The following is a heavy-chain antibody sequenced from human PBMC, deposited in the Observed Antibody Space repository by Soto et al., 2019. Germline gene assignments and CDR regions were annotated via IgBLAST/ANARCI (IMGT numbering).Heavy chain of an antibody. CDR3: ARGRYGSGGLGMDV. J-gene: IGHJ6*02. CDR2: IYHSGST. D-gene: IGHD3-10*01. V-gene: IGHV4-30-2*01. Sequence: SETLSLTCAVSGGSIGSGGYSWSWIRQPPGKGLEWIGYIYHSGSTYYNPSLKGRVTISVDRSKNQFSLKLSSVTAADTAVYYCARGRYGSGGLGMDVWGQGTTVTVSS. CDR1: GGSIGSGGYS.